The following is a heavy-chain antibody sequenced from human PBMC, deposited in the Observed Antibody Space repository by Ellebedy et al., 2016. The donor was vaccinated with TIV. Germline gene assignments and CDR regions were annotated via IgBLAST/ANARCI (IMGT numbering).Heavy chain of an antibody. Sequence: AASVKVSCKASGYTFTDYYMHWMRQAPGQGLEWMGWIDPNSGGTDCAQKFQGRVTMTRDTSISTAYLELSRLRSDDTAVYFCARPRGYSGYDFRIWGQGTMVTVSS. D-gene: IGHD5-12*01. CDR3: ARPRGYSGYDFRI. V-gene: IGHV1-2*02. CDR1: GYTFTDYY. CDR2: IDPNSGGT. J-gene: IGHJ3*02.